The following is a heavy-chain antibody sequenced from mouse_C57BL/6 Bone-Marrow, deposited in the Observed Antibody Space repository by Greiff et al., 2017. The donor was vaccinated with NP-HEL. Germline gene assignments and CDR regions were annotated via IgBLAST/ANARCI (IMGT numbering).Heavy chain of an antibody. V-gene: IGHV5-17*01. CDR2: ISSGSSTI. CDR3: ARLIPRFTY. Sequence: EVKLQESGGGLVKPGGSLKLSCAASGFTFSDYGMHWVRQAPEKGLEWVAYISSGSSTIYYADTVKGRFTISRDNAKNTLFLQMTSLRSEDTAMYYCARLIPRFTYWGQGTLVTVSA. CDR1: GFTFSDYG. J-gene: IGHJ3*01.